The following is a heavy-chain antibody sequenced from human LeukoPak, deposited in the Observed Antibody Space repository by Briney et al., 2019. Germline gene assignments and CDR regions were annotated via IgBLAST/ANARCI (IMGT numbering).Heavy chain of an antibody. Sequence: GGSLRLSCAASGSTFSSYAMSWVRQAPGKGLEWVSAISGSGGSTYYADSVKGRFTISRDNSKNTLYLQMNSLRAEDTAVYYCATAAGGPYYFDYWGQGTLVTVSS. CDR1: GSTFSSYA. CDR2: ISGSGGST. D-gene: IGHD6-13*01. V-gene: IGHV3-23*01. CDR3: ATAAGGPYYFDY. J-gene: IGHJ4*02.